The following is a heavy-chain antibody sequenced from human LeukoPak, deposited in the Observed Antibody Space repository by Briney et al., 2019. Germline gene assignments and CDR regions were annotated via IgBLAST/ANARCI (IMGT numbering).Heavy chain of an antibody. Sequence: ASVKVSCKVSGYTLTELSMHWVRQAPGKGLEWMGGFDPEDDETVYAQKFQGRLTMTEDTSTDTAYMELSSLRSDDTAVYYCARVVGAAAVTGDYWGQGTLVTVSS. CDR3: ARVVGAAAVTGDY. D-gene: IGHD6-13*01. J-gene: IGHJ4*02. CDR2: FDPEDDET. V-gene: IGHV1-24*01. CDR1: GYTLTELS.